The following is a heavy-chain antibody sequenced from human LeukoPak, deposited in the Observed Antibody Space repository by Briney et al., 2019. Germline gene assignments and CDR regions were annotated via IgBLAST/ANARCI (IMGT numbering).Heavy chain of an antibody. CDR1: GFTFSSYS. J-gene: IGHJ4*02. D-gene: IGHD1-26*01. Sequence: PGGSLRLSCAASGFTFSSYSMNWVRQAPGKGLEWVSSISSSSSYIYYADSVKGRFTISRDNAKNSLYLQMNSLRAEDMAVYYCARVKQWELPLMDYWGQGTLVTVSS. V-gene: IGHV3-21*01. CDR3: ARVKQWELPLMDY. CDR2: ISSSSSYI.